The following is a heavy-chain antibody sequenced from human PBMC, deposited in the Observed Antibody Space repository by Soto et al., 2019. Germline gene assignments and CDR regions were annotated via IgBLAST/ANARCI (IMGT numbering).Heavy chain of an antibody. D-gene: IGHD2-21*02. Sequence: PSETLSLTCTVTGDSISTRSYDWGWIRQPQGKGLEWIGSIYSGGSTYKYPPLRSGVFMFIDTSKDQFSLQLKSVPDADTALYFCARQRTSVVTQAYFDVWGPGSLVTVSS. CDR2: IYSGGST. CDR3: ARQRTSVVTQAYFDV. CDR1: GDSISTRSYD. J-gene: IGHJ4*02. V-gene: IGHV4-39*01.